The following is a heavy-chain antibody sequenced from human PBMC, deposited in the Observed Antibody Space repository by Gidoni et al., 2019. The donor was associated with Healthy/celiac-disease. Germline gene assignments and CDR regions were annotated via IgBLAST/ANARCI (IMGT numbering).Heavy chain of an antibody. CDR3: AKGNILTGYYYFDY. V-gene: IGHV3-9*01. J-gene: IGHJ4*02. CDR1: GFTFDDYA. D-gene: IGHD3-9*01. Sequence: EVQLVESGGGLVQPGRSLSLSCAASGFTFDDYAMHWVRQAPGKGLEWVSGISWNSGSIGYADSVKGRFTISRDNAKNSLYLQMNSLRAEDTALYYCAKGNILTGYYYFDYWGQGTLVTVSS. CDR2: ISWNSGSI.